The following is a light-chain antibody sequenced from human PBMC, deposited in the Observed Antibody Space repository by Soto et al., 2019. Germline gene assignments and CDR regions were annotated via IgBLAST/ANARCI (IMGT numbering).Light chain of an antibody. CDR2: VAS. CDR3: QEYIRAPWT. J-gene: IGKJ1*01. Sequence: DIQMTQSPSSLSASVGDRVTITCRASQGISNYLAWYQQKPGKVPKLLIFVASTLQSGVPSRFGGSGSGTDFTLTISSLQPEDVATYYCQEYIRAPWTFGQGTKVDIK. V-gene: IGKV1-27*01. CDR1: QGISNY.